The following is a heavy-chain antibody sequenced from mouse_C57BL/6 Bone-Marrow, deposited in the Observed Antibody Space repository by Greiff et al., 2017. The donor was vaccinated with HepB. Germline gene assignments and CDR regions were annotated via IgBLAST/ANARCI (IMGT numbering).Heavy chain of an antibody. V-gene: IGHV1-80*01. J-gene: IGHJ4*01. CDR3: ARRRLRHYAMDY. CDR1: GYAFSSYW. CDR2: IYPGDGDT. D-gene: IGHD2-2*01. Sequence: VKLLESGAELVKPGASVKISCKASGYAFSSYWMNWVKQRPGKGLEWIGQIYPGDGDTNYNGKFKGKATLTADKSSSTAYMQLSSLTSEDSAVYFCARRRLRHYAMDYWGQGTSVTVSS.